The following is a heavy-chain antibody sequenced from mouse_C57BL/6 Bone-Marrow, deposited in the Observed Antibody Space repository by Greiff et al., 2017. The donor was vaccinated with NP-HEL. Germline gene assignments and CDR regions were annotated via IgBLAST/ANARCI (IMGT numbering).Heavy chain of an antibody. CDR3: TGGITSVVAPSCSSMDY. CDR2: IDPETGGT. V-gene: IGHV1-15*01. D-gene: IGHD1-1*01. Sequence: QVQLQQSGAELVRPGASVTLSCKASGYTFTDYEMHWVKQTPVHGLEWIGAIDPETGGTAYNQKFKGKAILTADKSSSTAYMELRSLTSEDSAVYYCTGGITSVVAPSCSSMDYWGQGTSVTVSS. CDR1: GYTFTDYE. J-gene: IGHJ4*01.